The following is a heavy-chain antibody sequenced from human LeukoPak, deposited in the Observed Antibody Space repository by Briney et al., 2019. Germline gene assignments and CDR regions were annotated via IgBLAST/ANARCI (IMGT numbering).Heavy chain of an antibody. CDR2: ISSSGSTI. J-gene: IGHJ6*02. D-gene: IGHD3-10*01. CDR1: GFTFSDYY. CDR3: AKDTYYYGSGSYNNGMDV. V-gene: IGHV3-11*01. Sequence: GGSLRLSCAASGFTFSDYYMSWIRQAPGKGLEWVSYISSSGSTIYYADSVKGRFTISRDNPKNTLYLQMNSLRAEDTAVYYCAKDTYYYGSGSYNNGMDVWGQGTTVTVSS.